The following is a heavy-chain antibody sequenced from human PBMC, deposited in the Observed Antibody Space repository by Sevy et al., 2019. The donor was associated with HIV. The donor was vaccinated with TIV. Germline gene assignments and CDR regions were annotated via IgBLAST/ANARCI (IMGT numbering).Heavy chain of an antibody. Sequence: ASVKVSCKASGYTFTSYDINWVGQATGQGLEWMGWMNPNSRNTGYTQKFQGRVTMSRNTSISTAYMELSSLRSEDTAVYYCANSITATYAFDIWGQGTVVTVSS. CDR3: ANSITATYAFDI. CDR2: MNPNSRNT. J-gene: IGHJ3*02. D-gene: IGHD2-15*01. V-gene: IGHV1-8*01. CDR1: GYTFTSYD.